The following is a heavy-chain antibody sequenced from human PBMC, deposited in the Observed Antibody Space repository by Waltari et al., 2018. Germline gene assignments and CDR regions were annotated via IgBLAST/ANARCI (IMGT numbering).Heavy chain of an antibody. CDR2: ISGSGGGT. CDR1: GFTFSNYA. Sequence: VQLLESGGGLVQSGGSLRLSCAASGFTFSNYAMSWVRQAPGKGLEWVSTISGSGGGTYYADSVKGRFTISRDNSKNTLYLQMNSLRAEDTAVYYCAKDVTMIVVVIAFDYWGQGTLVTVSS. V-gene: IGHV3-23*01. D-gene: IGHD3-22*01. CDR3: AKDVTMIVVVIAFDY. J-gene: IGHJ4*02.